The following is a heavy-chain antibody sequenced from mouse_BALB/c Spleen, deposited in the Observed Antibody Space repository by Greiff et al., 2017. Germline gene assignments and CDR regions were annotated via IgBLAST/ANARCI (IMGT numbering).Heavy chain of an antibody. CDR2: ISYDGSN. CDR3: ARDRDYGNYGAMDY. J-gene: IGHJ4*01. V-gene: IGHV3-6*02. D-gene: IGHD2-1*01. Sequence: EVKLVESGPGLVKPSQSLSLTCSVTGYSITSGYYWNWIRQFPGNKLEWMGYISYDGSNNYNPSLKNRISITRDTSKNQFFLKLNSVTTEDTATYYCARDRDYGNYGAMDYWGQGTSVTVSS. CDR1: GYSITSGYY.